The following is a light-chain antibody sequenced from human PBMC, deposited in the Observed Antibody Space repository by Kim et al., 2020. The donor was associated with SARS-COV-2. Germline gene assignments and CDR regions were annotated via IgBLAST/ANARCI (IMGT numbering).Light chain of an antibody. CDR3: QQFDNYPQT. J-gene: IGKJ3*01. CDR2: DAS. Sequence: ASVGDRVTITCRASQGIRSALAWYQQKPGKAPKALIYDASTLESGVPSRFSGSGSGTDFTLTISSLHPEDFATYYCQQFDNYPQTFGPGTKVDIK. V-gene: IGKV1D-13*01. CDR1: QGIRSA.